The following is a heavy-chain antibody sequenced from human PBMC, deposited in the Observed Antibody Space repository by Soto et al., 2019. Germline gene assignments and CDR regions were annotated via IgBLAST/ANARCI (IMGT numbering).Heavy chain of an antibody. Sequence: PGGSLRLSCAASGFTFSSYSMNWVRQAPGKGLEWVSSISSSSSYIYYADSVKGRFTISRDNAKNSLYLQMNSLRAEYMAVYYCARGIHYDDSSGYHGYWGQGTLFTVGS. CDR1: GFTFSSYS. V-gene: IGHV3-21*01. J-gene: IGHJ4*02. D-gene: IGHD3-22*01. CDR2: ISSSSSYI. CDR3: ARGIHYDDSSGYHGY.